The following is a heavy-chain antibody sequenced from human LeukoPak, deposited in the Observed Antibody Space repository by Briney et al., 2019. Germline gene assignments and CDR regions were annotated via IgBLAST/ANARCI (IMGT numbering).Heavy chain of an antibody. V-gene: IGHV3-20*01. CDR3: ARGGWRSSGSYYFFDY. CDR2: INWNGGST. CDR1: GFTFYDYG. Sequence: GGSLRLSCAASGFTFYDYGMSWVRQAPGKGLEWVSGINWNGGSTGYADSVKGQFTISRDNAKNSLYLQMNSLRAEDTALYHCARGGWRSSGSYYFFDYWGQGTLVTVSS. J-gene: IGHJ4*02. D-gene: IGHD3-10*01.